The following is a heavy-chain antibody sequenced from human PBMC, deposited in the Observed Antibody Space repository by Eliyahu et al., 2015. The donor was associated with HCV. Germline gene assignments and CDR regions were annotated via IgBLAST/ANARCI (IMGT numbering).Heavy chain of an antibody. J-gene: IGHJ3*02. Sequence: QVQLVESGGGVVQPGRSLRLSCAASGFTFSSYGMHWVRQAPGXGXEWVEVXWYDGSNKYYADSVKGRFXISRDNSKNTLYLQMNSLRAEDTAVYYCAREGPPDAFDIWGQGTMVTVSS. CDR2: XWYDGSNK. V-gene: IGHV3-33*01. CDR1: GFTFSSYG. CDR3: AREGPPDAFDI.